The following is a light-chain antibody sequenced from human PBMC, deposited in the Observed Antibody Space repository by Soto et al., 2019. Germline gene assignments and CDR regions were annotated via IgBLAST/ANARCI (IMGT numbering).Light chain of an antibody. CDR2: GAS. J-gene: IGKJ4*01. CDR1: QSVSSSY. Sequence: DIVLTQSPGTLSFSPGERATLSCRASQSVSSSYLAWYQQKPGQAPRLLIYGASSRATGIPDRFSGSGSGTDFTLTISRLEPEDFAVYYCQQYGSSLLTFGGGTKLEIK. CDR3: QQYGSSLLT. V-gene: IGKV3-20*01.